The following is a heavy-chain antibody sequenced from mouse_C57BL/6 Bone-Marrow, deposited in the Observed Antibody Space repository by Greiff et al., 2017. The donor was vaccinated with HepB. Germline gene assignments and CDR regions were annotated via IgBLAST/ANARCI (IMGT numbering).Heavy chain of an antibody. D-gene: IGHD2-3*01. Sequence: VQLKESGGGLVKPGGSLKLSCAASGFTFSDYGMHWVRQAPEKGLEWVAYIRSGSSTIYYADTVKGRFTISRDNAKNTLFLQMTSLRSEDTAMYYCARPDGYYVSWFAYWGQGTLVTVSA. V-gene: IGHV5-17*01. CDR3: ARPDGYYVSWFAY. CDR2: IRSGSSTI. J-gene: IGHJ3*01. CDR1: GFTFSDYG.